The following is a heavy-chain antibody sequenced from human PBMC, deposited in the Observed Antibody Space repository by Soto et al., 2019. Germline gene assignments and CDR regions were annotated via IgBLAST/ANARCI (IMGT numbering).Heavy chain of an antibody. D-gene: IGHD5-12*01. CDR1: GYSFTSYW. Sequence: LGESLKISCKGSGYSFTSYWISWVRQMPGKGLEWMGRIDPSDSYTNYSPSFQGHVTISADKSISTAYLQWSSLKASDTAMYYCARLRNKGRRLQLPSPGGRYYYYGMDVWGQGTTVTVSS. V-gene: IGHV5-10-1*01. CDR2: IDPSDSYT. CDR3: ARLRNKGRRLQLPSPGGRYYYYGMDV. J-gene: IGHJ6*02.